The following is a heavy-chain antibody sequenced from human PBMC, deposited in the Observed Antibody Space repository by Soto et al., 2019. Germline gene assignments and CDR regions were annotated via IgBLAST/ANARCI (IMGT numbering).Heavy chain of an antibody. CDR2: ISGSGSTI. V-gene: IGHV3-11*01. J-gene: IGHJ4*02. D-gene: IGHD3-22*01. CDR3: AKMTSSGSSDPVFF. Sequence: GGSLRLSCSASGFSFSDYYMTWVRQAPGKGLEWISYISGSGSTIYYADSVKGRFTISRDNARNSVHLQMNDLRGGDTALYFCAKMTSSGSSDPVFFWGQGTLVTVSS. CDR1: GFSFSDYY.